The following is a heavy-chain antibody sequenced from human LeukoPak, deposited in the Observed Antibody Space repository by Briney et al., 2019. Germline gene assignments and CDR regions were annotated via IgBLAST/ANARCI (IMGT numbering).Heavy chain of an antibody. V-gene: IGHV3-74*03. J-gene: IGHJ4*02. Sequence: GGALMLSCVASGFKFSNYWVPWVRQAPGKVLVWVSRNRDWSTTKYADSVKGRFTVSRDNAKNTLNVQMNSLRAEDTAVYYCARDKKSGESSEIDYWGQGTLVNVSS. CDR3: ARDKKSGESSEIDY. D-gene: IGHD3-10*01. CDR2: NRDWSTT. CDR1: GFKFSNYW.